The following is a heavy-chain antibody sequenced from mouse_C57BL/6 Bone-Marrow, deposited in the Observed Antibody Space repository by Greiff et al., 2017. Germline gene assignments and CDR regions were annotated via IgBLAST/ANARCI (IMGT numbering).Heavy chain of an antibody. CDR2: IRLKSDNYAT. D-gene: IGHD1-1*01. CDR3: TGPITTSVAR. J-gene: IGHJ2*01. CDR1: GFTFSNYW. Sequence: EVKVEESGGGLVQPGGSMKLSCVASGFTFSNYWMNWVRQSPEQGLEWFAQIRLKSDNYATNYAESVKGRFTISRDASKSSVYLQMNNLRAEDTGIYYCTGPITTSVARWGQGTTLTVAS. V-gene: IGHV6-3*01.